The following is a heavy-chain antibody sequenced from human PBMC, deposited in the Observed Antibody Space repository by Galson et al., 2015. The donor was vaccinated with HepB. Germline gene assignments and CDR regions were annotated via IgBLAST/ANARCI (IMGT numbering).Heavy chain of an antibody. CDR1: GFDFPTHW. CDR2: IFPGDSDS. CDR3: ARPQPTVVSPADTLDV. D-gene: IGHD3-22*01. V-gene: IGHV5-51*03. J-gene: IGHJ3*01. Sequence: QSGAEVKKPGDSLKISCKTSGFDFPTHWIAWVRQRPGKGLEWMGIIFPGDSDSIYSPSFEGQVTMSVDKSISTAYLHWGSLKASDTAVYYCARPQPTVVSPADTLDVWGQGTTVIVSS.